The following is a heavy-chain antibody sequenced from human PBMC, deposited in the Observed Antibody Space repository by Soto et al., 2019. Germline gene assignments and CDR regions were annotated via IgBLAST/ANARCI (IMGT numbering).Heavy chain of an antibody. CDR1: GYTFTSYG. CDR2: ISAYNGNT. J-gene: IGHJ3*02. Sequence: ASVKVSCKASGYTFTSYGISWVRQAPGQGLEWMGWISAYNGNTNYAQKLQGRVTMTTDTSTSTAYMELRSLRSDDTAVYYCARDREARGYSYGPDAFDIWGQGTMVTVSS. D-gene: IGHD5-18*01. V-gene: IGHV1-18*01. CDR3: ARDREARGYSYGPDAFDI.